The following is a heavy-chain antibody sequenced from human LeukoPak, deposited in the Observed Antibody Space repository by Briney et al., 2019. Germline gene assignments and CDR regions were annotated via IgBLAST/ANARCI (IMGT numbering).Heavy chain of an antibody. J-gene: IGHJ4*02. CDR2: IYPDDSDT. Sequence: GESLKISCKGSGYSFSSYWIGWVRQMRGKGLEWMGNIYPDDSDTRYSPSFQGQVTISADKSINTVYLQWSSLKASDTAMYYCARRGDSDFRIDWGQGTLVTVSS. CDR1: GYSFSSYW. V-gene: IGHV5-51*01. D-gene: IGHD2-21*02. CDR3: ARRGDSDFRID.